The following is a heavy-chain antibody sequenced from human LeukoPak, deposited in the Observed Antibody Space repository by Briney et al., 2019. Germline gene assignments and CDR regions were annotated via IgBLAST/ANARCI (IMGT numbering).Heavy chain of an antibody. CDR1: GFTFRAYT. CDR2: IGSSSTYI. CDR3: ARGGLGESGTAAGALGGSRFYSFYYMDV. D-gene: IGHD6-13*01. J-gene: IGHJ6*03. Sequence: GRSLRLSCAASGFTFRAYTVNWVRQAPGKGLEWVSSIGSSSTYIAYADSVKGRFTVSRDNAMNSLFLQMNSLRAEDTGVYYCARGGLGESGTAAGALGGSRFYSFYYMDVWGKGTTVTVSS. V-gene: IGHV3-21*01.